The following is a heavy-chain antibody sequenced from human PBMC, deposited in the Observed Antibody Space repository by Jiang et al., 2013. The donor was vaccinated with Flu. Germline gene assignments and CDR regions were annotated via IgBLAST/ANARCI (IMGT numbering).Heavy chain of an antibody. CDR2: INSDGSQP. J-gene: IGHJ4*02. CDR3: ATNPGF. Sequence: VQLVESGGDIVQPGGSLRLSCATSGLPFVTHWLYWVRQAPGKGLEWVARINSDGSQPISADSVKGRFTVSRDNAKNTLFLQMNSLRGEDTAVYYCATNPGFWGQGTLVTVSS. CDR1: GLPFVTHW. V-gene: IGHV3-74*01.